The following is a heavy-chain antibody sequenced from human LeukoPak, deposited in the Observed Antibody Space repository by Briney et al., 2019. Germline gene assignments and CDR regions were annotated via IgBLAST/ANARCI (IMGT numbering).Heavy chain of an antibody. D-gene: IGHD2-2*01. V-gene: IGHV6-1*01. J-gene: IGHJ6*02. CDR1: GDSVSSNSAA. Sequence: SQTLSLTCAISGDSVSSNSAAWNWIRQFPSRGLEWLGRTYYRSKWYNDYAVSVKSRITINPDTSKNQFSLQLNSVTPEDTAVYYCARDHYILVVPAASNPPQYYYYGMDVWGQGTTVTVSS. CDR3: ARDHYILVVPAASNPPQYYYYGMDV. CDR2: TYYRSKWYN.